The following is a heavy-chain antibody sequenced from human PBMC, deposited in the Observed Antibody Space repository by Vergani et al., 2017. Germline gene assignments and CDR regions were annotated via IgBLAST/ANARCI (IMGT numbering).Heavy chain of an antibody. CDR2: MKSTTDGGTT. V-gene: IGHV3-15*01. CDR1: GFTFSNAG. D-gene: IGHD2-15*01. J-gene: IGHJ3*02. Sequence: EVQLVESGGGLVKPGGSLRLPCAASGFTFSNAGMTWVRQAPGKGLEWVGRMKSTTDGGTTDYAAPVKGRFTISRDDTTNTLYRQRNSLTNEDTAVYYCTTVSGVVAADAFDIWGEGTMVTVSS. CDR3: TTVSGVVAADAFDI.